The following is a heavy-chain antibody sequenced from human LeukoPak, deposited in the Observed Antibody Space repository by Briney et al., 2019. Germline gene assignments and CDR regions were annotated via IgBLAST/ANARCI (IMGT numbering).Heavy chain of an antibody. Sequence: ASVKVSCKASGYTFTSYYMHWVRQAPGQGLEWMGIINPSGGSTSYAQKFQGRVTMTRDTSTSTVYMELSSLRSEDTAVYYCARRGPILTGYPTSPGAFDIWGQGTMVTVSS. CDR1: GYTFTSYY. J-gene: IGHJ3*02. CDR3: ARRGPILTGYPTSPGAFDI. V-gene: IGHV1-46*01. CDR2: INPSGGST. D-gene: IGHD3-9*01.